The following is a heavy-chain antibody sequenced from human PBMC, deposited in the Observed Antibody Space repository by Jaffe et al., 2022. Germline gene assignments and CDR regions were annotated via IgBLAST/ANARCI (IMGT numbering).Heavy chain of an antibody. CDR2: IYPGDSDT. J-gene: IGHJ3*02. Sequence: EVQLVQSGAEVKKPGESLKISCKGSGYSFTSYWIGWVRQMPGKGLEWMGIIYPGDSDTRYSPSFQGQVTISADKSISTAYLQWSSLKASDTAMYYCVRRGAAAGTFWAFDIWGQGTMVTVSS. D-gene: IGHD6-13*01. V-gene: IGHV5-51*03. CDR3: VRRGAAAGTFWAFDI. CDR1: GYSFTSYW.